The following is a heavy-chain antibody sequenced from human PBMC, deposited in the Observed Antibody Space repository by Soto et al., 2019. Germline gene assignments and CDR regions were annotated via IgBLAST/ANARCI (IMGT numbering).Heavy chain of an antibody. J-gene: IGHJ1*01. V-gene: IGHV3-30*01. CDR3: ATEDHSSGHAGTFHH. Sequence: QVQLVESGGGVVQPGRSLRLSCAASGFTFSTYVMHWVRQAPGKGLEWVAAISYDGNSEHYADSVKGRFTVSRDNSKNTLFAQMDTLRAEDTAVYYCATEDHSSGHAGTFHHWGQGTLVTVSS. CDR1: GFTFSTYV. D-gene: IGHD3-22*01. CDR2: ISYDGNSE.